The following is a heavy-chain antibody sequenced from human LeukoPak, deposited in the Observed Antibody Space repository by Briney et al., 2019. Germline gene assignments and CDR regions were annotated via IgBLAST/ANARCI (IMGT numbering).Heavy chain of an antibody. CDR1: GGSISSYY. Sequence: SETLSLTCTVSGGSISSYYWSWIRQPPGKGLEWIGYIYHSGSTYYNPSLKSRVTISVDRSKNQFSLKLSSVTAADTAVYYCASASTGELGYWGQGTLVTVSS. V-gene: IGHV4-59*12. J-gene: IGHJ4*02. CDR3: ASASTGELGY. CDR2: IYHSGST. D-gene: IGHD7-27*01.